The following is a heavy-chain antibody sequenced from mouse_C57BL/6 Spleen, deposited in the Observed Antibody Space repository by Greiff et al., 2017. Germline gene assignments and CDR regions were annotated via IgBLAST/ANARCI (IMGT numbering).Heavy chain of an antibody. CDR1: GYTFTSYW. V-gene: IGHV1-50*01. CDR2: IDPSDSYT. D-gene: IGHD2-4*01. J-gene: IGHJ3*01. CDR3: AREGLRRAAWFAY. Sequence: QVQLQQPGAELVKPGASVKLSCKASGYTFTSYWMQWVKQRPGQGLEWIGEIDPSDSYTNYNQKFKGKATLTVDTSSSTAYMQLSSLTSEDSAVYYCAREGLRRAAWFAYWGQGTLVTVSA.